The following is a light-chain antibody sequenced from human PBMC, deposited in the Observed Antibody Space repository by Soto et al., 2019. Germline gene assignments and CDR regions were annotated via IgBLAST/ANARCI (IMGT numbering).Light chain of an antibody. Sequence: QSALTQPRSVSGSPGQSVTISCTGASSNVGGYKYVSWFQQYPGKAPKLMIYDVNKRPSGVPDRFSGSKSGNTASLTISGLQAEDEADYYCCSYAGSYSNVFGSGTKVTVL. CDR1: SSNVGGYKY. CDR3: CSYAGSYSNV. J-gene: IGLJ1*01. CDR2: DVN. V-gene: IGLV2-11*01.